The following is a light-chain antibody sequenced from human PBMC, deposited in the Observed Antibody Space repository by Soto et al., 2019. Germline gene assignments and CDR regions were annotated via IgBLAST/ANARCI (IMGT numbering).Light chain of an antibody. Sequence: DIQMTQSPSSLSASVGDRVTITCQASQDISNYLNWYQQIPGKAPKLLIFDASNLETGVPSRFSGSGSGTDFTFTISSLQPEDIATYYCQQYDNTLFTFGPGTKVDLK. CDR2: DAS. CDR3: QQYDNTLFT. V-gene: IGKV1-33*01. CDR1: QDISNY. J-gene: IGKJ3*01.